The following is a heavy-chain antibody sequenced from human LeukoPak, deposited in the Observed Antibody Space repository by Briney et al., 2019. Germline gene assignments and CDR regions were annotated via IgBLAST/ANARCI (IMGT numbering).Heavy chain of an antibody. D-gene: IGHD1-26*01. Sequence: GGSLRLSCAASGFTFSNYNMNWVREAPGKGLEWVSDISSGGSSINYADSVKGRFTISRDNSKNTLYLQMNSLRAEDTAIYYCAKDGGRRDDYWGQGTLVTVSS. CDR1: GFTFSNYN. CDR2: ISSGGSSI. J-gene: IGHJ4*02. CDR3: AKDGGRRDDY. V-gene: IGHV3-48*01.